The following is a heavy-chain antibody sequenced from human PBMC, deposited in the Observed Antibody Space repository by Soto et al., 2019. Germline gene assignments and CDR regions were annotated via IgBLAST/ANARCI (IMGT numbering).Heavy chain of an antibody. CDR3: ARGPRPPSDSYPHPYFDY. D-gene: IGHD2-21*01. CDR2: IYYSGST. V-gene: IGHV4-59*12. CDR1: GGSISSYY. J-gene: IGHJ4*02. Sequence: SETLSLTCTVSGGSISSYYWSWIRQPPGKGLEWIGYIYYSGSTNYNPSLRSRVTISVDTSKNQFSLKLGSVTAADTAVYYCARGPRPPSDSYPHPYFDYWGQGTLVTVSS.